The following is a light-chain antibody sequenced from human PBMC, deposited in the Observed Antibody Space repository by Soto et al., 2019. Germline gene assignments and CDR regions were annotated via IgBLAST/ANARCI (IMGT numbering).Light chain of an antibody. CDR2: AAS. CDR1: QSMSSY. CDR3: QQRYSPPFT. Sequence: DIPMTQSPSSLYASVGDRVTITCRASQSMSSYLNWNQQKPGQAPKLLIYAASSLQSGVPSTFSGSGSGTDFTLTISSLQPADFATYYCQQRYSPPFTFGPGTTVDIK. J-gene: IGKJ3*01. V-gene: IGKV1-39*01.